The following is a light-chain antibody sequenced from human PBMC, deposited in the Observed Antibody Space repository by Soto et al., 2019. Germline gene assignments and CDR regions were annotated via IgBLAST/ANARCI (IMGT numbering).Light chain of an antibody. J-gene: IGLJ3*02. Sequence: NFMLTQPHSVSEYPGKTVTISCTGSSGSIASNYVQWYQQRPGSAPTTVIYEDNQRPSGVPDRFSGSIDSSSNSASLTISGLNTEDEADYYCQSYGSSNLWVFGGGTKLTVL. CDR2: EDN. CDR3: QSYGSSNLWV. CDR1: SGSIASNY. V-gene: IGLV6-57*02.